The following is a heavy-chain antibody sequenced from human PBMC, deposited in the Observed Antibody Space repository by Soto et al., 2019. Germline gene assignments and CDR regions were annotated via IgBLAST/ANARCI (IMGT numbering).Heavy chain of an antibody. V-gene: IGHV4-59*08. D-gene: IGHD2-15*01. CDR3: ARHRLQHYDY. CDR1: GGSISSYY. CDR2: IYYSGST. Sequence: SEALSLTCTVSGGSISSYYWSWIRQPPGKGLEWIGYIYYSGSTNYNPSLKSRVTISVDTSKNQFSLKLSSVTAADTAVYYCARHRLQHYDYWGQGTLVTVSS. J-gene: IGHJ4*02.